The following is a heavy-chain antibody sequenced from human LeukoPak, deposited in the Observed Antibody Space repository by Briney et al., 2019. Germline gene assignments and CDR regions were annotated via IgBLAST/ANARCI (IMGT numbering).Heavy chain of an antibody. CDR1: GGSIISGDYY. CDR3: ASGYSAASYGMDV. D-gene: IGHD5-12*01. Sequence: SETLSLTCTVSGGSIISGDYYWSWIRQPPGKGLEWIGYIYYSGSTYYNPSLKSRVTISVDTSKNQFPLKLSSVTAADTAVYYSASGYSAASYGMDVWGQGTTVTVSS. CDR2: IYYSGST. V-gene: IGHV4-30-4*01. J-gene: IGHJ6*02.